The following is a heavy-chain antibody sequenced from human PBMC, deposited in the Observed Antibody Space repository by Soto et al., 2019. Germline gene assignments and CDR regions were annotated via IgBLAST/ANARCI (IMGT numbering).Heavy chain of an antibody. V-gene: IGHV3-21*04. CDR1: GFTFSAYN. Sequence: GGSLRLSCAACGFTFSAYNMIGGRQAPGKGLQWVSYITGGSTYIYYGDSVRGRFTISRDNSKNSLYLQMNTLRAEDTAVYYCAREIRGSDDTDEYYYFYGMDVWGQGTTVTVSS. CDR3: AREIRGSDDTDEYYYFYGMDV. J-gene: IGHJ6*02. D-gene: IGHD1-1*01. CDR2: ITGGSTYI.